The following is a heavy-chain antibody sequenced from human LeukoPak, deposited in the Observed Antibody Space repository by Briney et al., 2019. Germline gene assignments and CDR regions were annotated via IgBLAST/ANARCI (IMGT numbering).Heavy chain of an antibody. V-gene: IGHV5-51*01. D-gene: IGHD6-19*01. CDR3: ARTGYSSGWYGGFDI. J-gene: IGHJ3*02. CDR1: GYSFTSYW. CDR2: IYPGDSDT. Sequence: GESLKISCKGSGYSFTSYWIGWLRQMPGKGLEWMGIIYPGDSDTRYSPSFQGQVTISADKSIITAYLQWSSLKASDTAMYYCARTGYSSGWYGGFDIWGQGTLVTVSS.